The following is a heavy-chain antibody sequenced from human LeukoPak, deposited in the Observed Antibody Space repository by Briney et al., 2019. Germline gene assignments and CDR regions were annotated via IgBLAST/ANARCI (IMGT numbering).Heavy chain of an antibody. D-gene: IGHD3-10*01. CDR2: IYSGGST. J-gene: IGHJ4*02. V-gene: IGHV3-66*01. Sequence: GGSLRLSCAASGFTVSSNYMSWVRQAPGKGLEWVSVIYSGGSTYYADSVKGRFTISSDNSKNTLYLQMNSLRAEDTAVYYCARERLGVPFDYWGQGTLVTVSS. CDR3: ARERLGVPFDY. CDR1: GFTVSSNY.